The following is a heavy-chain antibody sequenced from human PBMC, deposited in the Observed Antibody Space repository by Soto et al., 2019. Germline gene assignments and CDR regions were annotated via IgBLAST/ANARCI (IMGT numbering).Heavy chain of an antibody. V-gene: IGHV1-69*02. Sequence: QVQLVQSGAEVKKPGSSVKVSCKASGDTFNYYTINWVRQAPGLGLEWMGRFNPILSFSNSALKFQGRVTLTADKSTSTAYMVLGILRSEDTAVYYCATSFGSGSRAFDYWGQGALVTVSS. CDR2: FNPILSFS. J-gene: IGHJ4*02. CDR3: ATSFGSGSRAFDY. CDR1: GDTFNYYT. D-gene: IGHD3-10*01.